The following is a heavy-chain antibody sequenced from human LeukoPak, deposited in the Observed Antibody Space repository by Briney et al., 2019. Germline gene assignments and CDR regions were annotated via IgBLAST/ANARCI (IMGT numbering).Heavy chain of an antibody. Sequence: PGGSLSLSCAASGFTFSSSCMTWVRQAPGKGLEWVATINQDGGEKYYVDSVKGRFTISRDNAKNSLFLQMNSLRAEDTAVYYCARRAGIAVAATSIFDYWGQGTLVTVSS. CDR2: INQDGGEK. CDR3: ARRAGIAVAATSIFDY. V-gene: IGHV3-7*01. J-gene: IGHJ4*02. D-gene: IGHD6-19*01. CDR1: GFTFSSSC.